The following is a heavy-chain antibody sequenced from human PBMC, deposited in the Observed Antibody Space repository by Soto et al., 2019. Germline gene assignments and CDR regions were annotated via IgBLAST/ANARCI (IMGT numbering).Heavy chain of an antibody. D-gene: IGHD2-2*01. CDR3: ARGPPEYCSSTSCFAGQYFDY. V-gene: IGHV3-21*01. J-gene: IGHJ4*02. CDR2: ISGNSDYI. Sequence: PGGSLRLSCAASGFTFTSYSMNWVRQAPGKRLEWVSFISGNSDYIYYRDSLKGRFTVSRDNGKNSLYLQMNSLRAEDTAVYFCARGPPEYCSSTSCFAGQYFDYLGQGTLVTGSS. CDR1: GFTFTSYS.